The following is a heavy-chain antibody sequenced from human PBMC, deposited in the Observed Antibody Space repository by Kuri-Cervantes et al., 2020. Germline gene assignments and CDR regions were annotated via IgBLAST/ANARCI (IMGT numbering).Heavy chain of an antibody. CDR3: TRQDRYCSGGSCYDHDY. Sequence: GGSLRLSCAASGFTFSSYAMHWVRQASGKGLEWVGRIRSKANSYATAYAASVKGRFTISRDDSKNTAYLQMNSLKTEDTAVYYCTRQDRYCSGGSCYDHDYWGQGTLVTVSS. V-gene: IGHV3-73*01. CDR1: GFTFSSYA. D-gene: IGHD2-15*01. J-gene: IGHJ4*02. CDR2: IRSKANSYAT.